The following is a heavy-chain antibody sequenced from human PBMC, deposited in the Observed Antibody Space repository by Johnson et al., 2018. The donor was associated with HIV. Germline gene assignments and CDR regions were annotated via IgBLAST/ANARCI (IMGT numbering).Heavy chain of an antibody. D-gene: IGHD6-6*01. CDR2: ISYDGSNK. CDR3: ARDRGAGSSGAFDI. J-gene: IGHJ3*02. V-gene: IGHV3-30*04. Sequence: QVQLVESGGGVVQPGRSLRLSCAASGFTFSSYAMHWVRQAPGKGLEWVAVISYDGSNKYYADSVKGRFTISRDNSKNTLYLQMNSLRAEDTAVYYCARDRGAGSSGAFDIWGQGTRVTVSA. CDR1: GFTFSSYA.